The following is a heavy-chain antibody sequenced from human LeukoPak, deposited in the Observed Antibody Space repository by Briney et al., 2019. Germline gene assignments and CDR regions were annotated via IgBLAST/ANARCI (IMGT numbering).Heavy chain of an antibody. J-gene: IGHJ6*02. Sequence: SETLSLTCTVSGGSISSYYWSWIRQPAGKGLEWIGRIYTSGSTNYNPSLKSRVTISVDTSKNQFSLKLSSVTAADTAVYYCARDRVVAARGYYYYGMDVWGQGTTVTVSS. CDR1: GGSISSYY. V-gene: IGHV4-4*07. CDR3: ARDRVVAARGYYYYGMDV. D-gene: IGHD2-15*01. CDR2: IYTSGST.